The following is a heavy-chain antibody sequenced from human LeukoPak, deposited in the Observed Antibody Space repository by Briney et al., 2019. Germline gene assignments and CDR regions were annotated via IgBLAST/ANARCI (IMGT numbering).Heavy chain of an antibody. CDR3: ARGGSYYDFWSGTFDY. CDR2: IYYSGST. Sequence: SETLSLTCTVSGGSISSYYWSWIRQPPGKGLEWIGYIYYSGSTNYNPSLKSRVTISVDTSKNQFSLKLSSVTAADTAVYYCARGGSYYDFWSGTFDYWGQGTLVTVSS. D-gene: IGHD3-3*01. V-gene: IGHV4-59*08. J-gene: IGHJ4*02. CDR1: GGSISSYY.